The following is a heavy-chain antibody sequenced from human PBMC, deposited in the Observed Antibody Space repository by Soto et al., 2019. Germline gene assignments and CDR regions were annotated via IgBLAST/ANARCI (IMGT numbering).Heavy chain of an antibody. V-gene: IGHV3-15*07. Sequence: EVQLVESGGGLVKPGGSLRLSCAASGFTFSNAWMNWVRQAPGKGLEWVGRIKSKTDDGTTDYAAPVKGRFTISRDDAKNTLYLQMTSLKTEDTAVYYCTTDSRDSSSWFYYYGMDVWGQGTTVTVSS. CDR2: IKSKTDDGTT. CDR1: GFTFSNAW. D-gene: IGHD6-13*01. J-gene: IGHJ6*02. CDR3: TTDSRDSSSWFYYYGMDV.